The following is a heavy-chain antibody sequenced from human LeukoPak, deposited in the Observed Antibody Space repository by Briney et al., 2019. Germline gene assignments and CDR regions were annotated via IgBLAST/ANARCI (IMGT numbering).Heavy chain of an antibody. CDR1: GYTFTSYA. CDR3: ARDRIAVASIPFDY. D-gene: IGHD6-19*01. CDR2: INAGSGNT. Sequence: GASVKVSCKASGYTFTSYAMHWVRQAPGQRLEWMGWINAGSGNTKYSQKFQGRVTITRDTSASTAYMELSSLRSEDTAVYYCARDRIAVASIPFDYWGQGTLVTVSS. V-gene: IGHV1-3*01. J-gene: IGHJ4*02.